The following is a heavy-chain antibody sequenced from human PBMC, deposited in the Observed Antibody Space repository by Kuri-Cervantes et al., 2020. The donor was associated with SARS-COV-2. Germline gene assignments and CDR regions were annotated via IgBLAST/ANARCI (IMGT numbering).Heavy chain of an antibody. CDR1: GGSVSSGSYY. CDR3: ARTTKSAEYFQH. D-gene: IGHD1-14*01. Sequence: ESLKISCTVSGGSVSSGSYYWSWIRRPPGKGLEWIGRIYTSGSTNYNPSLKSRVTMSVDTSKNQFSLKLSSVTAADTAVYYCARTTKSAEYFQHWGQGTLVTVSS. CDR2: IYTSGST. V-gene: IGHV4-61*01. J-gene: IGHJ1*01.